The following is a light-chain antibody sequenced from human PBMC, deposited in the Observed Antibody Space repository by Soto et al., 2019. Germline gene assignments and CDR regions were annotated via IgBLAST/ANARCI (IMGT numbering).Light chain of an antibody. CDR2: GTS. V-gene: IGKV3-20*01. CDR1: QSVSSSY. J-gene: IGKJ1*01. Sequence: ERVLISVLGVPLLSPGERATLSCRASQSVSSSYLAWYQQKPGQAPRLLIYGTSSRATAIPDRFSGSGSGTDFTLTISRLEPEDFAVYYCQQYGSSSWTFGQGTKVDIK. CDR3: QQYGSSSWT.